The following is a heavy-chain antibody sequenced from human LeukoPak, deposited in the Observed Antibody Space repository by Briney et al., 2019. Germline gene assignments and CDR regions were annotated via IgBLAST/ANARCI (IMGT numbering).Heavy chain of an antibody. CDR3: VGGGRDGYKKYFHH. D-gene: IGHD5-24*01. Sequence: HPGGSLRLSCSASGFTFSISAMHWVRQAPGKGLQYVSVISGDGVTTSYADSVKGRFTISRDNSKNTVYLQMSGLRADDTAVYYCVGGGRDGYKKYFHHWGQGTLVTVSS. V-gene: IGHV3-64D*06. CDR1: GFTFSISA. CDR2: ISGDGVTT. J-gene: IGHJ1*01.